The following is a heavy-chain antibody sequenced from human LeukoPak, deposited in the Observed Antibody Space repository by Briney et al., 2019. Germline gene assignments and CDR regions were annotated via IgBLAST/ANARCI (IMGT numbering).Heavy chain of an antibody. CDR1: GFTFSDHY. D-gene: IGHD3-9*01. CDR2: IKQDGSEK. Sequence: GGSLRLSCAASGFTFSDHYMDWVRQAPGKGLEWVANIKQDGSEKYYVDSVKGRFTISRDNAKNSLYLQMNSLRAEDTAVYYCARVYDILTGYSGDYWGQGTLVTISS. V-gene: IGHV3-7*01. J-gene: IGHJ4*02. CDR3: ARVYDILTGYSGDY.